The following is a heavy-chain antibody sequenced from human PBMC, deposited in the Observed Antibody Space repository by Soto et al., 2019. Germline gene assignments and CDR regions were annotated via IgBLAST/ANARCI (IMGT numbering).Heavy chain of an antibody. CDR2: INSDGSST. CDR3: ARDQEHYYYYMDV. Sequence: GGSLRLSCAASGFTFSSYWMHWVRQPPGKGLVWVSRINSDGSSTNYADSVKGRFTISRDNAKNTLYLQMNSLRAEDTAVYYCARDQEHYYYYMDVWGKGTTVTVSS. J-gene: IGHJ6*03. CDR1: GFTFSSYW. V-gene: IGHV3-74*01.